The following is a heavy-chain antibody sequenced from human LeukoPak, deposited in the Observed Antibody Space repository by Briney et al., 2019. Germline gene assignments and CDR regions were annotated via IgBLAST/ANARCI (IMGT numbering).Heavy chain of an antibody. CDR3: ARGYCSGGSCYAFDY. D-gene: IGHD2-15*01. J-gene: IGHJ4*02. CDR1: GLTVTTNY. Sequence: GGSLRLSCAASGLTVTTNYMSWVRQAPGKGLEWVSLIYSGGSTYYADSVKGRFTISRDNSKNTLYLQMNSLRAEDTAVYYCARGYCSGGSCYAFDYWGQGTLVTVSS. V-gene: IGHV3-53*01. CDR2: IYSGGST.